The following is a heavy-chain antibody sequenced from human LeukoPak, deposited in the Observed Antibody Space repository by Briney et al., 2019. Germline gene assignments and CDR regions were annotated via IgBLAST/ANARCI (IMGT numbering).Heavy chain of an antibody. CDR2: IYHSGST. CDR3: ARSYRGNVDY. CDR1: GYSISSDCY. J-gene: IGHJ4*02. V-gene: IGHV4-38-2*01. D-gene: IGHD2-21*01. Sequence: SETLSLTCAVSGYSISSDCYWDWIRQPPGKGLEWIGSIYHSGSTYYNPSLKSRVTISVDTSKNQFSLKLSSVTAADTAVYYCARSYRGNVDYWGQGTLVTVSS.